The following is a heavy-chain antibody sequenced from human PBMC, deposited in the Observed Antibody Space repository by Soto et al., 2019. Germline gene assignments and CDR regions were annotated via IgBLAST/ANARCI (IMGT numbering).Heavy chain of an antibody. CDR2: IRSHTNNYAT. CDR1: GLAFIGSG. CDR3: TRPDYGGNSGTGDY. V-gene: IGHV3-73*02. J-gene: IGHJ4*02. Sequence: EVQLVESGGGLVQPGGSLKLSCAASGLAFIGSGIHWVRQPSGKGLEWVGRIRSHTNNYATEYAASVKGRFIISRDDSSGPAYLQMNGRQIEDTAVYYCTRPDYGGNSGTGDYWGPGTLVTVSS. D-gene: IGHD4-17*01.